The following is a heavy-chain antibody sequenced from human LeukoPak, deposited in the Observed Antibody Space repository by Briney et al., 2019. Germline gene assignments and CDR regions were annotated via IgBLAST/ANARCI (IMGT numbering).Heavy chain of an antibody. D-gene: IGHD1-1*01. V-gene: IGHV3-48*03. J-gene: IGHJ4*02. Sequence: GGSLRLSCAASGFTFSSYEVIWVRQAPGKGLEWVSYISAGGNTKYYADSVKGRFTVSRDNAKNSLYLQMNSLRAEDTAVYYCAREGYYYFDYWGQGTLVTVSS. CDR1: GFTFSSYE. CDR2: ISAGGNTK. CDR3: AREGYYYFDY.